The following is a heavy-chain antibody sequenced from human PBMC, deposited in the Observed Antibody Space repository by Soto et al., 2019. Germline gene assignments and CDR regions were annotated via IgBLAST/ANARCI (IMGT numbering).Heavy chain of an antibody. Sequence: SETLSLTCTVSGGSISSYYWSWIRQPPGKGLEWIGYIYYSGSTNYNPSLKSRVTISRDNAKNSLYLQMNSLRAEDTAVYYCAREQMIVVVPDYWGQGTLVTVSS. D-gene: IGHD3-22*01. CDR3: AREQMIVVVPDY. V-gene: IGHV4-59*12. CDR2: IYYSGST. J-gene: IGHJ4*02. CDR1: GGSISSYY.